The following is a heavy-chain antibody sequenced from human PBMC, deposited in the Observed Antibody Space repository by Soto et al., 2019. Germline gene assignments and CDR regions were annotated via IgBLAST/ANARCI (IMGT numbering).Heavy chain of an antibody. CDR3: ARGKGIGWYESSDY. CDR2: IYRDGST. V-gene: IGHV3-53*01. CDR1: GFTVSISY. Sequence: EVQLVESGGGLIQPGESLRLSCAASGFTVSISYMSWVRQAPGKGLEWVSTIYRDGSTYYADSVEVRFTISRDNSKNTLYLQMNSLRAEDTATYYCARGKGIGWYESSDYWGQGTLVTVSS. D-gene: IGHD6-19*01. J-gene: IGHJ4*02.